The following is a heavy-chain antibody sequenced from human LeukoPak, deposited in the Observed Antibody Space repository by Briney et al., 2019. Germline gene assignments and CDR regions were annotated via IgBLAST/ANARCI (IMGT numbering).Heavy chain of an antibody. CDR2: ISSGGSNM. CDR1: GFTFSKYE. J-gene: IGHJ4*02. D-gene: IGHD3-10*01. V-gene: IGHV3-48*03. CDR3: AREGNYYGSESYYNGIPYFDY. Sequence: PGGSLRLSCATSGFTFSKYEMNWVRRAPGKGLEWFSYISSGGSNMYYSDSVKGRFTISRDNAKNSLYLQMNSLRAEDTAVYYCAREGNYYGSESYYNGIPYFDYWGQGTLVTVSS.